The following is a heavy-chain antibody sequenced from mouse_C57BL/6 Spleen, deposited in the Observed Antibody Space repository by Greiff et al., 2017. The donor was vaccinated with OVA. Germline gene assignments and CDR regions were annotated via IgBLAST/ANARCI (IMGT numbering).Heavy chain of an antibody. V-gene: IGHV1-81*01. Sequence: VKVVEPGAELVRPGASVKLSCKASGYTFTSYGISWVKQRTGQGLEWIGEIYPSSGYTYYNEKFKGKATLTADKSSSTAYMELRSLTSEDSAVYFCARAGLAQEDYFDYWGQGTTLTVSS. J-gene: IGHJ2*01. CDR1: GYTFTSYG. D-gene: IGHD3-1*01. CDR2: IYPSSGYT. CDR3: ARAGLAQEDYFDY.